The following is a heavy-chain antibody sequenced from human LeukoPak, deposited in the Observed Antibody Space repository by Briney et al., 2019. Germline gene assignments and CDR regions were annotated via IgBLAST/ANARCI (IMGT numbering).Heavy chain of an antibody. CDR2: LNYSGTIT. CDR1: GFTSDDYD. Sequence: AGTLSRYCATSGFTSDDYDLSWHRRAPGNGLEWLCTLNYSGTITDHADPVKGRITISRDNAKNYLYLRMDSLRAEDTALYYCAGDRLGRAFSVSHFDLWGQGTLVTVSS. V-gene: IGHV3-20*04. CDR3: AGDRLGRAFSVSHFDL. J-gene: IGHJ4*02. D-gene: IGHD3-16*01.